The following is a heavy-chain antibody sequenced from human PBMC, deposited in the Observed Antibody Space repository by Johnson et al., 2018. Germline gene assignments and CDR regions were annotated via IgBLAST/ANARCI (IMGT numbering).Heavy chain of an antibody. D-gene: IGHD3-9*01. CDR1: GFTFSSYA. CDR3: EKGGFGYDILTVLGLYNWFDP. J-gene: IGHJ5*02. V-gene: IGHV3-NL1*01. CDR2: IYSGGST. Sequence: VQLLESGGGVVQPGRSLRLCCAASGFTFSSYAMHWVRQAPGKGLEWVAVIYSGGSTYYVDSVKGRFTISRDNSKNTLYLQMNSLRAQETALYYFEKGGFGYDILTVLGLYNWFDPWGQGTLVTVSS.